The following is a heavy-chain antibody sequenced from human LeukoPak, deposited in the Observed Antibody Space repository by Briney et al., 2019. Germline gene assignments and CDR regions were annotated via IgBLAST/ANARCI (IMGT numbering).Heavy chain of an antibody. V-gene: IGHV4-59*01. CDR1: GGSISSYY. D-gene: IGHD1-26*01. Sequence: SETLSLTCTVSGGSISSYYWSWIRQPPGKGLEWIGYIYYSGSTNYNPSLKSRVTISVDTSKNQFSLKLSSVTAADTAVYYCARGRSGSYFAFDIWGQGTMVTVSP. CDR2: IYYSGST. J-gene: IGHJ3*02. CDR3: ARGRSGSYFAFDI.